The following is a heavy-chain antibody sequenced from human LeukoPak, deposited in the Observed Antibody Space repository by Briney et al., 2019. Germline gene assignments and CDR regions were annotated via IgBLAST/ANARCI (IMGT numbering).Heavy chain of an antibody. CDR2: ISSSSSTI. V-gene: IGHV3-48*01. J-gene: IGHJ4*02. CDR3: ANSWTVYFRGVNY. D-gene: IGHD3/OR15-3a*01. Sequence: GGSLRPSCAASGFTFSSYSMNWVRQAPGKGLEWVSYISSSSSTIYYADSVKGRFTIFRDNSKNTLYLQMNSLRAEDTALYYCANSWTVYFRGVNYWGQGTLVTVSS. CDR1: GFTFSSYS.